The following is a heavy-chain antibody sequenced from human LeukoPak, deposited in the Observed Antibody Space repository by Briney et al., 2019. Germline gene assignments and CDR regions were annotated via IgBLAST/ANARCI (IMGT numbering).Heavy chain of an antibody. V-gene: IGHV4-4*02. CDR3: ARHFGT. CDR2: IYHTGST. CDR1: GSSISNPNW. Sequence: PSETLSLTCAVSGSSISNPNWWSWVRQSPEKGLEWIGEIYHTGSTYYNPSLKSRVTIPVDTSKNQFSLKLRSVTAADTAVYYCARHFGTWGQGTLVTVSS. D-gene: IGHD3/OR15-3a*01. J-gene: IGHJ4*02.